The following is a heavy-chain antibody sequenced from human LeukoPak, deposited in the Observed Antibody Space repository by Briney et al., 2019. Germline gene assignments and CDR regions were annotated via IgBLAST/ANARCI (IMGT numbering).Heavy chain of an antibody. CDR2: MNPNSGNT. Sequence: GASVKVSCKASGYTFTSYDINWVRQATGQGLEWMGWMNPNSGNTGYAQKFQGRVTMTRNTSLSTAYMELSSMRSEATAFNYCARNISNNYYGSGSNYKQIKESNYVMNAWAKGPRSPSP. J-gene: IGHJ6*02. CDR1: GYTFTSYD. V-gene: IGHV1-8*01. CDR3: ARNISNNYYGSGSNYKQIKESNYVMNA. D-gene: IGHD3-10*01.